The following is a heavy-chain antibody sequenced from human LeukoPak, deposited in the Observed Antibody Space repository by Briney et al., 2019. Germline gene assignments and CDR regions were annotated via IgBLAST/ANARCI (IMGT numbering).Heavy chain of an antibody. D-gene: IGHD5-24*01. CDR3: ARGWHDAFDI. CDR2: IGTSSTTI. CDR1: GFTFSSYT. V-gene: IGHV3-48*04. J-gene: IGHJ3*02. Sequence: GGSLRLSCAASGFTFSSYTMNWVRQPPGKGLEWVSNIGTSSTTIYYADSVKGRFTISRDNAKNSLYLQMNSLRAEDTALYHCARGWHDAFDIWGQGTMVTVSS.